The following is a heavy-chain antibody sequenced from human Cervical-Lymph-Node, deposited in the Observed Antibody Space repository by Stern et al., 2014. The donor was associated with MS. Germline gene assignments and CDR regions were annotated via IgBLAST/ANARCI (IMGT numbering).Heavy chain of an antibody. V-gene: IGHV3-21*01. CDR1: GFTFSVYT. D-gene: IGHD1-26*01. Sequence: EVQLVESGGGLVKPGGSLRLSCAASGFTFSVYTMNWVRQAPGRGLEWVSSISSSSTYIYYADSVKGRFTISRDNAKNSLYLQMDSLRAEDTAVYYCARDGGSPSRTYAFDIWGQGTMVTVSS. J-gene: IGHJ3*02. CDR2: ISSSSTYI. CDR3: ARDGGSPSRTYAFDI.